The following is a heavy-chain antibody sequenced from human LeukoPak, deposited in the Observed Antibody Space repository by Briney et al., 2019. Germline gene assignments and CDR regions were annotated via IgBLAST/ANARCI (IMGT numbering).Heavy chain of an antibody. CDR2: IYHSGST. Sequence: SETLSLTCTVSGYSISSGYYWGWIRQPPGKGLEWIGSIYHSGSTYYNPSLKSRVTISVDTSKNQFSLKLSSVTAADTAVYYCASQNRDGYNSVVNFDYWGQGTLVTVSS. CDR1: GYSISSGYY. V-gene: IGHV4-38-2*02. J-gene: IGHJ4*02. D-gene: IGHD5-24*01. CDR3: ASQNRDGYNSVVNFDY.